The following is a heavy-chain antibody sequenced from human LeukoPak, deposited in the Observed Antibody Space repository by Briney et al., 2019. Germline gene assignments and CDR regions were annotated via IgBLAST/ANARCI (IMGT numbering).Heavy chain of an antibody. J-gene: IGHJ4*02. CDR3: ARDGAYSIDGSVGY. D-gene: IGHD1-26*01. CDR2: IYHSGST. Sequence: SETLSLTCTVSGYSISSGYYWGWIRQPPEKGLEWIGSIYHSGSTYYNPSLKSRGTISVDTSENQFSLKLSSMTAADTAVYYCARDGAYSIDGSVGYWGQGTLVTVSS. V-gene: IGHV4-38-2*02. CDR1: GYSISSGYY.